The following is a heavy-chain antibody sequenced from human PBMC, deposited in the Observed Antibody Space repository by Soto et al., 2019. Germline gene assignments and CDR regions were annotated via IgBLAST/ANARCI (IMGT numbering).Heavy chain of an antibody. CDR2: IYYSGST. D-gene: IGHD3-10*01. J-gene: IGHJ6*02. CDR1: GGSISSGGYY. CDR3: ARDLVENFYGSGSYRLGRNMDV. V-gene: IGHV4-31*03. Sequence: QVQLQESGPGLVKPSQTLSLTCTVSGGSISSGGYYWSWIRQHPGKGLEWIGYIYYSGSTYYNPSLKSRVTISVDTSKNQFSLKLSSVTAADTAVYYCARDLVENFYGSGSYRLGRNMDVWGQGTTVTVSS.